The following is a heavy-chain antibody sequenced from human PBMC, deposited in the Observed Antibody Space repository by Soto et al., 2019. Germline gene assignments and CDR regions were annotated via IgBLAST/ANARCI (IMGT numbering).Heavy chain of an antibody. J-gene: IGHJ5*02. CDR2: IIPILGIA. CDR1: GGTFSSYT. CDR3: ARGIGFLEWFSSNWFDP. Sequence: QVQLVQSGAEVKKPGSSVKVSCKASGGTFSSYTISWVRQAPGQGLEWMGRIIPILGIANYPQKFQGRVTITADKSTSTAYMELSSLRSEDTAVYYCARGIGFLEWFSSNWFDPWGQGTLVTVSS. D-gene: IGHD3-3*01. V-gene: IGHV1-69*02.